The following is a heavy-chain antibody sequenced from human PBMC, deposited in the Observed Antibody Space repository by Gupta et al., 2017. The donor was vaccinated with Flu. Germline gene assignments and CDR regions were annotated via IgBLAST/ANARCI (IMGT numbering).Heavy chain of an antibody. Sequence: QVQLVQSGAAVKTPGVSVRVSCKASGDTFSTHYMHWVRQAPGQGLEWMGVINLRDDGTNFAQKFRGRVTMTRDTSTNTVYMDLISLRADDTALYYCASEVASQHHGGFDIWGQGTMVTVSS. CDR2: INLRDDGT. J-gene: IGHJ3*02. D-gene: IGHD4-17*01. V-gene: IGHV1-46*01. CDR3: ASEVASQHHGGFDI. CDR1: GDTFSTHY.